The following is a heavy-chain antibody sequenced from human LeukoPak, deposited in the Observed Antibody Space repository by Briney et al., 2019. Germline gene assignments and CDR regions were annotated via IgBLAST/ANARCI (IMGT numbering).Heavy chain of an antibody. D-gene: IGHD3-16*02. J-gene: IGHJ4*02. CDR3: ARDNGDYVWGSYRPPHFDY. Sequence: GGSLRLSCAASGFSFSAYWMHWVRQAPGKGLVWVSRINNEGTGTDYADSVRGRFTISRVNVENTLYLQMNSLRAEDTAVYYCARDNGDYVWGSYRPPHFDYWGQGTLVTVSS. V-gene: IGHV3-74*01. CDR1: GFSFSAYW. CDR2: INNEGTGT.